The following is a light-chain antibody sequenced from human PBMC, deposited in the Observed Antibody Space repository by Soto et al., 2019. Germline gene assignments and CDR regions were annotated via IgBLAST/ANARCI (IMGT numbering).Light chain of an antibody. CDR3: QQSYTTPRT. Sequence: DIQTTQSPSSLSASIGDSVTITCRASQTIIGYLNWYQQKPGKAPRLLINAASNLQSGVPSRLRGSGSETDFTLTITSLQPEDFATYYCQQSYTTPRTFGQGTKVDIK. J-gene: IGKJ1*01. CDR2: AAS. CDR1: QTIIGY. V-gene: IGKV1-39*01.